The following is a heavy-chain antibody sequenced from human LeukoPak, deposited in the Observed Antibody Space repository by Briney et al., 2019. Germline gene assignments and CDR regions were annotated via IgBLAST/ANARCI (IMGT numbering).Heavy chain of an antibody. J-gene: IGHJ4*02. V-gene: IGHV1-18*01. CDR2: ISAYNGNT. CDR3: ARVVPAASNFDY. CDR1: GYTFTSYG. Sequence: ASVTVSCKASGYTFTSYGISWVRQAPGQGLEWMGWISAYNGNTNYAQKLQGRVTMTTDTSTSTAYMELRSLRSDDTAVYYCARVVPAASNFDYWGQGTLVTVSS. D-gene: IGHD2-2*01.